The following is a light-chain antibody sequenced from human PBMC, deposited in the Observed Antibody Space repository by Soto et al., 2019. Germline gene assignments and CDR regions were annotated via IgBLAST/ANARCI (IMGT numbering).Light chain of an antibody. J-gene: IGLJ2*01. CDR2: DVT. V-gene: IGLV2-14*01. CDR1: SSDVGGYNY. Sequence: QSALTQPASVSGSPGQSITISCTGTSSDVGGYNYVSWYQQHPGKAPKLMIYDVTNRPSGVSNRFSGSKSGNTASLTISGLQADDEADYYCSSYTSSSTVLFGGGTKVTVL. CDR3: SSYTSSSTVL.